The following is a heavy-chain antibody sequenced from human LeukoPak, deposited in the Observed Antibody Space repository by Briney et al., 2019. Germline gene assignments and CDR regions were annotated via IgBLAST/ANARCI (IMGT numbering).Heavy chain of an antibody. V-gene: IGHV1-3*01. Sequence: GASVKVSFKASGYTFTSYAMHWVRQAPGQRLEWMGWINAGNGNTKYSQKFQGRVTITRDTSASTAYMELSSLRSEDTAVYYCARGPPPIEQWLVGRRGNWFDPWGQGTLVTVSS. CDR2: INAGNGNT. CDR1: GYTFTSYA. D-gene: IGHD6-19*01. J-gene: IGHJ5*02. CDR3: ARGPPPIEQWLVGRRGNWFDP.